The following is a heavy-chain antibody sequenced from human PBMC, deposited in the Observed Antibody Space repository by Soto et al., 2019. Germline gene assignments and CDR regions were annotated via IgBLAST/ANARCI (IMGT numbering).Heavy chain of an antibody. CDR1: GYSFTSYG. D-gene: IGHD3-10*01. V-gene: IGHV1-18*01. CDR2: ISAYNGNT. J-gene: IGHJ6*04. Sequence: QVQLVQSVAEVKKPGASVKVSCKASGYSFTSYGISWVRQAPGQGLEWMGWISAYNGNTSYAQKLQGRVTMTTDTATSTAYRELGSLISDDTAVYSCARDNGFAESDVWGEGTTVSASS. CDR3: ARDNGFAESDV.